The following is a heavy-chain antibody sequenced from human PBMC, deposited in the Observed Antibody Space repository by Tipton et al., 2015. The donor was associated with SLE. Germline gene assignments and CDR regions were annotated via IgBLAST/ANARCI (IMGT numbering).Heavy chain of an antibody. CDR1: GYSINSGYY. J-gene: IGHJ3*02. V-gene: IGHV4-38-2*01. CDR3: ARRAYSSSWYGAFDI. D-gene: IGHD6-13*01. CDR2: VYHIGTT. Sequence: TLSLTCAVSGYSINSGYYWGWVRQPPGKGLEWVGTVYHIGTTFYNPSLKNRLSISLDTSKNQFSLKLTSVTAADTAMYYCARRAYSSSWYGAFDIWGQGTMVTVSS.